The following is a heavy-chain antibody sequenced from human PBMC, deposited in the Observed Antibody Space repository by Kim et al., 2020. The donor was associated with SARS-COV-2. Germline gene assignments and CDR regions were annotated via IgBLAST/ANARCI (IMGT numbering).Heavy chain of an antibody. Sequence: GGSLRLSCAASGFTFSSYAMHWVRQAPGKGLEWVAVISYDGSNKYYADSVKGRFTISRDNSKNTLYLQMNSLRAEDTAVYYCARAMGATTSYYYYGMDVWGQGTTVTVSS. J-gene: IGHJ6*02. V-gene: IGHV3-30*04. D-gene: IGHD1-26*01. CDR3: ARAMGATTSYYYYGMDV. CDR1: GFTFSSYA. CDR2: ISYDGSNK.